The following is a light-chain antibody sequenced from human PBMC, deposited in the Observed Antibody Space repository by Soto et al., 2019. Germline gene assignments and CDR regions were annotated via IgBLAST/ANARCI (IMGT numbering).Light chain of an antibody. CDR2: WAS. CDR3: QQYYSTPRT. J-gene: IGKJ1*01. Sequence: DLVMTQSPDSLAVSLGERATINCKSSQSVLYSSNNKNYLAWYQQKPGQPPKLLIYWASTRESGVPDRFSGSGSGTDFTLTISSLQAEDLAVYSCQQYYSTPRTFGQGTKVEIK. CDR1: QSVLYSSNNKNY. V-gene: IGKV4-1*01.